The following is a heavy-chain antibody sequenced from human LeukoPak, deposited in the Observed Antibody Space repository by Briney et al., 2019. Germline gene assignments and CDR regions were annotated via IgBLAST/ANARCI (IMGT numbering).Heavy chain of an antibody. CDR2: ISSSSSYI. CDR1: GFTFSSYS. Sequence: GGSLRLSCAACGFTFSSYSMNWVRQAPGKGLEWVSSISSSSSYIYYADSVKGRFTISRDNAKNSLYLQMNSLRAEDTAVYYCARGAVGATRMDFDYWGQGTLVTVSS. D-gene: IGHD1-26*01. V-gene: IGHV3-21*01. CDR3: ARGAVGATRMDFDY. J-gene: IGHJ4*02.